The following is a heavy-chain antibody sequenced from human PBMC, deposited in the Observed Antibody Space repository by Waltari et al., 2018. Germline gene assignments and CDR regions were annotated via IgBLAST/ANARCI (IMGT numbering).Heavy chain of an antibody. V-gene: IGHV1-69*01. CDR2: IIPIFGTA. J-gene: IGHJ1*01. Sequence: QVQLVQSGAEVKKPGASVKVSCKASGYTFTGYYMHWVRQAPGQGLEWMGWIIPIFGTANDAQKFQGRVTITADESTSTAYMELSSLRSEDTAVYYCARGPRSYYYDSSDSPRYFQHWGQGTLVTVSS. CDR1: GYTFTGYY. D-gene: IGHD3-22*01. CDR3: ARGPRSYYYDSSDSPRYFQH.